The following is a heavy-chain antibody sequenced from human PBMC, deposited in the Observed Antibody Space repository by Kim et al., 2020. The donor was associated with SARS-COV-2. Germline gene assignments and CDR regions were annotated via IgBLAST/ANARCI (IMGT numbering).Heavy chain of an antibody. Sequence: SVKDRFTISRHNSKNTLYLQMNSLKAECTAVYYCAKNMVRGVKLFCGMDGWGQGTTVTVAS. D-gene: IGHD3-10*01. V-gene: IGHV3-33*06. J-gene: IGHJ6*02. CDR3: AKNMVRGVKLFCGMDG.